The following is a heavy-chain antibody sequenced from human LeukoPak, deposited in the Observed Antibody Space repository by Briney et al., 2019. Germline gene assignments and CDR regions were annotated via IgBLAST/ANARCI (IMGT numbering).Heavy chain of an antibody. CDR2: IIPIFGTA. J-gene: IGHJ6*03. V-gene: IGHV1-69*13. D-gene: IGHD1-14*01. CDR1: GGTFSNYG. Sequence: ASVKVSCKASGGTFSNYGINWVRQAPGQGLEWMGGIIPIFGTANYAQKFQGRVTITADESTSTAYMELSSLRSEDTAVYYCARAVSRRYYYMDVWGKGTTVTISS. CDR3: ARAVSRRYYYMDV.